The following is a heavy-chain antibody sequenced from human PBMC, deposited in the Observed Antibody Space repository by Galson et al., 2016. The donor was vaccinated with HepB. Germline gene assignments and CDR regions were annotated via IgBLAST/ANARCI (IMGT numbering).Heavy chain of an antibody. CDR3: AVGSDF. J-gene: IGHJ4*02. D-gene: IGHD1-26*01. V-gene: IGHV1-2*02. CDR1: GYTFTAFY. CDR2: IYPRNGDT. Sequence: SVKVSCKASGYTFTAFYIHWVRQAPGQGLEWMGWIYPRNGDTSYPEQSPFQGRVTLTTDTSINTAYMELTSLTSDDTAVFFCAVGSDFWGQGTLVAVSS.